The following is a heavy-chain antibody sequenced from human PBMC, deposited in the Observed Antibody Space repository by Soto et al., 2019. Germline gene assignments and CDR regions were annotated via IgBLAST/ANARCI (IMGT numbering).Heavy chain of an antibody. CDR2: IYPGKSKN. J-gene: IGHJ5*02. V-gene: IGHV5-51*01. D-gene: IGHD2-8*02. CDR3: ARGFTGSSGGFDP. Sequence: PGESLKIPCKGSGYKLATYWIDWVRQMPGRGLAGMGIIYPGKSKNIYSPSFQGLVTLSADTSLNTSYLQWDSLRAADTAFYYCARGFTGSSGGFDPWGQGTVVTVSS. CDR1: GYKLATYW.